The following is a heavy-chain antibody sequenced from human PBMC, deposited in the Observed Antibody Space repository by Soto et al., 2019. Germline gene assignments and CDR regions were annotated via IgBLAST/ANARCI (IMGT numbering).Heavy chain of an antibody. CDR1: GGSFSGYY. D-gene: IGHD3-10*01. J-gene: IGHJ6*04. CDR2: INHSGST. CDR3: ARGLRWYYYGSGSPV. Sequence: SETLSLTCAVYGGSFSGYYWSWIRQPPGKGLEWIGEINHSGSTNYNPSLKSRVTISVDTSKNQFSLKLSSVTAADTAVYYCARGLRWYYYGSGSPVWGKGATVTVSS. V-gene: IGHV4-34*01.